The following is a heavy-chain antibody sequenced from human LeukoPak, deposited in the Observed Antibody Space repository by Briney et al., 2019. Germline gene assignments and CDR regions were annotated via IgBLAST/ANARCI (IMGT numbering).Heavy chain of an antibody. CDR1: GDSISSSNYY. CDR3: ARDPRGFLEWLIGGHYFDY. Sequence: SETLSLTCTVSGDSISSSNYYWGWIRQPPGKGLEWIGHIYYSGSTYYNPSLKSRVTISVDTSKNQFSLKLSSVTAADTAVYYCARDPRGFLEWLIGGHYFDYWGQGTLVTVSS. J-gene: IGHJ4*02. D-gene: IGHD3-3*01. CDR2: IYYSGST. V-gene: IGHV4-39*07.